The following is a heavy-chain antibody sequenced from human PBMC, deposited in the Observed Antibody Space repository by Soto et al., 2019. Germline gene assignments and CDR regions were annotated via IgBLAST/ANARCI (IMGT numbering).Heavy chain of an antibody. CDR3: AGETHGDYVGYFDP. V-gene: IGHV4-30-2*01. Sequence: QLQLQEYGSRLVKSSETLSLTCAVSGDTISTGGYSWAWIRQPPGKPLEWIRHTYHSGNPYYNPSIXXXVXXSVARSKNQFSLTLSSVTAADTAVYYCAGETHGDYVGYFDPWGPGTLVTVSS. CDR2: TYHSGNP. CDR1: GDTISTGGYS. J-gene: IGHJ5*02. D-gene: IGHD4-17*01.